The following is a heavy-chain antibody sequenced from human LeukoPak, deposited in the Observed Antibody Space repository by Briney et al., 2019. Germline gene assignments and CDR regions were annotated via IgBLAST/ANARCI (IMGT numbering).Heavy chain of an antibody. V-gene: IGHV4-39*07. Sequence: PSETLSLTCTVSGGSISSGNYYWGWIRQPPGKGLGWIGEINHSGSTNYNPSLKSRVTISVDTSQNQFSLKLNSVTAADTAVFYCARGRRGFGYGMDVWGQGTTVTVSS. J-gene: IGHJ6*02. CDR3: ARGRRGFGYGMDV. CDR1: GGSISSGNYY. CDR2: INHSGST. D-gene: IGHD3-10*01.